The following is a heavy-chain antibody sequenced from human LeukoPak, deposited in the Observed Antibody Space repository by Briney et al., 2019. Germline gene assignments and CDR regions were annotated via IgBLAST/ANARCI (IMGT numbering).Heavy chain of an antibody. Sequence: SQTLSLTCAVSGGSISSSGYSWSWIRQPPGNGLEWIGYIYHSRTTYYNPSLKTRVPISVDRSKNQFSLKLSSVTAADTAVYYCARVLYDSSGYYYFDYWGQGTLVTVSS. CDR2: IYHSRTT. J-gene: IGHJ4*02. D-gene: IGHD3-22*01. CDR3: ARVLYDSSGYYYFDY. CDR1: GGSISSSGYS. V-gene: IGHV4-30-2*01.